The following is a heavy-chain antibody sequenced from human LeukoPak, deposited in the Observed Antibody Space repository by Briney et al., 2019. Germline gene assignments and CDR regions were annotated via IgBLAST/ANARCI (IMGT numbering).Heavy chain of an antibody. D-gene: IGHD2-2*01. CDR2: INSDGSSI. Sequence: GGSLRLSCAASGFTFSNDWMHWVRQAPGKGLVWVSRINSDGSSISYADSVKGRFTISRDNAKNTLYLQMNSLRAEDTAVYYCARAMPHDNWFNPWGQGSLVTVSS. J-gene: IGHJ5*02. CDR3: ARAMPHDNWFNP. V-gene: IGHV3-74*01. CDR1: GFTFSNDW.